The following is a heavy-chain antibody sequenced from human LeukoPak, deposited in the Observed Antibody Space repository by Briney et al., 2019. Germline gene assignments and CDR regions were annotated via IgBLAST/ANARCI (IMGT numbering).Heavy chain of an antibody. CDR2: ISYDGSNK. J-gene: IGHJ4*02. Sequence: GGSLRLSCAASGFTFSSYAMHWVRQAPGKGLEWVAVISYDGSNKYYADSVKGRFTISRDNSKNTLYLQMNSLRAEDTAIYYCARGHSTGCFDYWGQGTLVTVSS. D-gene: IGHD1-14*01. CDR1: GFTFSSYA. V-gene: IGHV3-30-3*01. CDR3: ARGHSTGCFDY.